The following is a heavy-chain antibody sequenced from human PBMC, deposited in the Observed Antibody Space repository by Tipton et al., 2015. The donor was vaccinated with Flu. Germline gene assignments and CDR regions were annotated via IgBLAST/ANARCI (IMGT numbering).Heavy chain of an antibody. Sequence: TLSLTCTVSGYSIRSDYYWGWIRQPPGKGLEWIGNIFHTGNTYYNSSLKGRVSMSVDRSKNQFSLKVTSVTAADTAVYYCARDRWEYASGFDPWGQGTPVTVSP. CDR3: ARDRWEYASGFDP. D-gene: IGHD6-19*01. J-gene: IGHJ5*02. V-gene: IGHV4-38-2*02. CDR1: GYSIRSDYY. CDR2: IFHTGNT.